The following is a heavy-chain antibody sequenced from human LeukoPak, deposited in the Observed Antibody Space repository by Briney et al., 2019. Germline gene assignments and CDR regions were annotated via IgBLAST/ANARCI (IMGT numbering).Heavy chain of an antibody. J-gene: IGHJ5*01. Sequence: PGASVKVSCKASGGTFSSYSFSWVRQAPGQGLEWLGGIIVIFGTPNYPQKFHGRVTITADESTSTVYMELSSLRSEDTATYYCARDVDSSMVTNWFDSWGQGTLVTVSS. CDR3: ARDVDSSMVTNWFDS. CDR2: IIVIFGTP. V-gene: IGHV1-69*13. CDR1: GGTFSSYS. D-gene: IGHD5-18*01.